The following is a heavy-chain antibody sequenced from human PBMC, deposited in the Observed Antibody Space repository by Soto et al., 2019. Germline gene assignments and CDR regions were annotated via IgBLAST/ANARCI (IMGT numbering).Heavy chain of an antibody. D-gene: IGHD6-13*01. Sequence: SQTLSLTCAISGDSVSSNSDAWNWIRQSPSRGLEWLGRTYYRSKWYNDYAVSVKSRITINPDTSKNQFSLQLNSVTPEDTAVYYCARDSSSWDYYYYYGMDVWGQGTTVTVSS. CDR2: TYYRSKWYN. J-gene: IGHJ6*02. CDR1: GDSVSSNSDA. CDR3: ARDSSSWDYYYYYGMDV. V-gene: IGHV6-1*01.